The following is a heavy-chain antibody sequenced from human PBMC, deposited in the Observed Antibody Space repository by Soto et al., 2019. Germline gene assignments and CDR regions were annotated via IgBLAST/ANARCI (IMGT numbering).Heavy chain of an antibody. CDR1: GFTVSNNY. Sequence: GWSLRLSCAVSGFTVSNNYMSWVRQAPGKGLEGVSGIRGFSPYTFYAESVKGRFTISRDNAKNSLYLQMNSLRAEDTAVYYCARDRGYDAHDYYYNAMDVWGQGTTVTVSS. D-gene: IGHD2-15*01. CDR2: IRGFSPYT. CDR3: ARDRGYDAHDYYYNAMDV. V-gene: IGHV3-11*06. J-gene: IGHJ6*02.